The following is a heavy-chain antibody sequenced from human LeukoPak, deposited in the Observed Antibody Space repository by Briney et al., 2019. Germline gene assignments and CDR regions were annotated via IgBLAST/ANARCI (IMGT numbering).Heavy chain of an antibody. CDR2: INHSGST. V-gene: IGHV4-34*01. J-gene: IGHJ4*02. Sequence: PSETLSLTCAVYGESFNGYYWSWIRQPPGKGLEWIGEINHSGSTNYNPSLKSRVTISVDTSKNQFSLKLSSVTAADTAVYYCARGGRSIFGIVLNKYFDYWGQGTLVTVSS. CDR3: ARGGRSIFGIVLNKYFDY. CDR1: GESFNGYY. D-gene: IGHD3-3*01.